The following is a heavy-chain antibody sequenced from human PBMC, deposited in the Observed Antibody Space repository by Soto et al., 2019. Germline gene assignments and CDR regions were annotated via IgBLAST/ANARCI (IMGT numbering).Heavy chain of an antibody. CDR1: GFSLRTSGMR. D-gene: IGHD3-10*01. CDR2: IDWGDDK. Sequence: SGPTVVNLTRILTLTCTFSGFSLRTSGMRVSWIRQPPGKALEWLARIDWGDDKLYSTSLKTRFNISKDTSENQVVLRMTNMEPVDTATYYCARSIRRAPNDAFDIWGQGTMVTVSS. V-gene: IGHV2-70*04. J-gene: IGHJ3*02. CDR3: ARSIRRAPNDAFDI.